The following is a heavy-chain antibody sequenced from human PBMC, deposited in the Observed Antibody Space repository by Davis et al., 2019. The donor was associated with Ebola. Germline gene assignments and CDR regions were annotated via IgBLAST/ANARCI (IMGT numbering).Heavy chain of an antibody. J-gene: IGHJ6*02. CDR2: INHSGST. CDR1: GGSFSGYY. V-gene: IGHV4-34*01. Sequence: SETLSLTCAVYGGSFSGYYWSWIRQPPGKGPEWIGEINHSGSTNYNPSLKSRVTISVDTSKNQFSLKLSSVTAADTAVYYCARRPAIYYYYYGMDVWGQGTTVTVSS. CDR3: ARRPAIYYYYYGMDV. D-gene: IGHD2-2*01.